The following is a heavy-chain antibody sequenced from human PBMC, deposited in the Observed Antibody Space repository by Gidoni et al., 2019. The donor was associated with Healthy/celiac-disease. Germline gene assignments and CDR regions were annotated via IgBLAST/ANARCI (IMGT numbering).Heavy chain of an antibody. Sequence: QVQLVQSGAEVKKPGSSVQVSCKASGGTFSSYAISWVRQAPGQGLEWMGGIIPIFGKANYAQKFQGRVTITADKSTSTAYMELSSLRSEDTAVYYCASEKWGRRGDSYGSDAFDIWGQGTMVTVSS. D-gene: IGHD5-18*01. CDR2: IIPIFGKA. CDR1: GGTFSSYA. V-gene: IGHV1-69*06. CDR3: ASEKWGRRGDSYGSDAFDI. J-gene: IGHJ3*02.